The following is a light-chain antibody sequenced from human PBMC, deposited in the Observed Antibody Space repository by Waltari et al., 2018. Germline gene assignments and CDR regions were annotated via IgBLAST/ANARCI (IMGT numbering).Light chain of an antibody. CDR2: GAS. CDR3: QHYLRLPVT. V-gene: IGKV3-20*01. J-gene: IGKJ1*01. CDR1: QSVSRA. Sequence: EIVFTQSPGTLSLSLGERATVSCRASQSVSRALAWYQQKPGQVPRLLIYGASTRATGIPDRFSGSGSGTDFSLTISRLEPDDFAVYYCQHYLRLPVTFGQGTTVEI.